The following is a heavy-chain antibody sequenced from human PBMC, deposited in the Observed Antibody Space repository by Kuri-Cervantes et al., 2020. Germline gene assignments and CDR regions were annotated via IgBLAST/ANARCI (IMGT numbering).Heavy chain of an antibody. Sequence: ASVKVSCKASGYTLSSYDINWVRQATGQGLEWMGWMNTDTGNTGYAQKFQGRVTMTRTTSITTAYMELSSLRSGDTAVYYCARGGGMDVWGQGTTVTVSS. CDR3: ARGGGMDV. CDR2: MNTDTGNT. J-gene: IGHJ6*02. CDR1: GYTLSSYD. V-gene: IGHV1-8*01.